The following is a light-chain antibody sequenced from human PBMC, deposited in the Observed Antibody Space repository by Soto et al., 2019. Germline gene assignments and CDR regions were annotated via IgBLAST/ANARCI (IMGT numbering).Light chain of an antibody. CDR3: LLYYGGPHV. Sequence: QAVVTQEPSLTVSPGGTVTLTCAPSTGEVTSGHSPNWLQQKPGQAPRTLIYGTTNRHSWTPGRFSGSLVGGRAALTLSDVQPEDEAEYYCLLYYGGPHVFGPGTKLTVL. CDR2: GTT. V-gene: IGLV7-43*01. J-gene: IGLJ1*01. CDR1: TGEVTSGHS.